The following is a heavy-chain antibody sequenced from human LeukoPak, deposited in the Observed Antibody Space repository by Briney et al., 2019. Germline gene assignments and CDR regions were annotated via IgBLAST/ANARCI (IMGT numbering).Heavy chain of an antibody. CDR3: ARDAYSSGRGTFDY. CDR1: GFTFSSYA. Sequence: ERSLRLSCAASGFTFSSYAMHWVRQAPGKGLEGVAVISYDGSNKYYADSVKGRFTISRDNSKNTLYLQMNSLRAEDTAVYYCARDAYSSGRGTFDYWGQGTLVTVSS. J-gene: IGHJ4*02. CDR2: ISYDGSNK. D-gene: IGHD6-19*01. V-gene: IGHV3-30*04.